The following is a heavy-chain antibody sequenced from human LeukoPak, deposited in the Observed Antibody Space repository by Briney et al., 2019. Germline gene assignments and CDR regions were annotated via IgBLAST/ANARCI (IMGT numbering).Heavy chain of an antibody. V-gene: IGHV4-39*07. CDR2: IYYSGST. CDR3: ARGFITGTSRGYFDY. D-gene: IGHD1-7*01. J-gene: IGHJ4*02. CDR1: GGSISSSSYY. Sequence: SGTLSLTCTVSGGSISSSSYYWGWIRQPPGKGLEWVGSIYYSGSTYYNPSLKSRVTISVDTSKNQFSLKLSSVTAADTAVYYCARGFITGTSRGYFDYWGQGTLVTVSS.